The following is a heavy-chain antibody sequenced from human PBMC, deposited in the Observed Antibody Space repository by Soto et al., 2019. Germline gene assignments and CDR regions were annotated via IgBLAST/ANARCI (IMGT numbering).Heavy chain of an antibody. D-gene: IGHD3-3*01. CDR3: AKDLSRWNYYGMDV. CDR1: GFTFSSYA. CDR2: ISGSGGST. J-gene: IGHJ6*02. Sequence: AGGSLRLSCAASGFTFSSYAMSWVRQAPGKGLEWVSAISGSGGSTYYADSVKGRFTISRDNSKNTLYLQMNSLRAEDTAVYYCAKDLSRWNYYGMDVWGQGTTVTVSS. V-gene: IGHV3-23*01.